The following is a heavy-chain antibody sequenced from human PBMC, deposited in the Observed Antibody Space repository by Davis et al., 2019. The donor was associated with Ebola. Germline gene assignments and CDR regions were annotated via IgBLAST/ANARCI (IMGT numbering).Heavy chain of an antibody. CDR1: GGTFSSYA. CDR2: IIPIFGTA. D-gene: IGHD3-10*01. V-gene: IGHV1-69*13. Sequence: SVKVSCKASGGTFSSYAISWVRQAPGQGLEWMGGIIPIFGTANYAQKFQGRVTITADESTSTAYMELSSLRSEDTAVYYCASRVLWFGELLYLPYYYGMDVWGQGTTVTVSS. CDR3: ASRVLWFGELLYLPYYYGMDV. J-gene: IGHJ6*02.